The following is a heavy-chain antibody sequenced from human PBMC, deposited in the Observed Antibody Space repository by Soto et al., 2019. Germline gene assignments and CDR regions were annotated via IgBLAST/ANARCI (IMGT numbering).Heavy chain of an antibody. J-gene: IGHJ6*02. CDR1: GGSISSYY. Sequence: SETLSLTCTVSGGSISSYYWSWIRQPPGKGLEWIGYIYYSGSTNYNPSLKSRVTISVDTSKNQFSLKLSSVTAADTAVYYCAREEWELLGDYYDYYGLDVWGQGTTVTVSS. D-gene: IGHD1-26*01. CDR3: AREEWELLGDYYDYYGLDV. V-gene: IGHV4-59*01. CDR2: IYYSGST.